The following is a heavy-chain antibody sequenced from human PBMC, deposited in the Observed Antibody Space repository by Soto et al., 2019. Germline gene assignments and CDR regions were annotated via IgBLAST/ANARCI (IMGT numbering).Heavy chain of an antibody. CDR2: IYPSGAS. D-gene: IGHD3-3*01. J-gene: IGHJ6*02. CDR1: GASISTEGYT. CDR3: ARATFGAVLHLEV. Sequence: SETLSLTCAVSGASISTEGYTWSWIRQPPGKGLEWIGYIYPSGASNYNPSLRSRVTISLDASRNRFSLSVGSVTAADAAVYYCARATFGAVLHLEVWGQGTTVTVSS. V-gene: IGHV4-30-2*01.